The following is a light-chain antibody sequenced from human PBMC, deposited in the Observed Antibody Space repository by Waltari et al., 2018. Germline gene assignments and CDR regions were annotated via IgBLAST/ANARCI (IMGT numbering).Light chain of an antibody. CDR3: AAWDDSLGGPYV. CDR1: SSNIGSNT. J-gene: IGLJ1*01. V-gene: IGLV1-44*01. Sequence: QSALTQPPSASGTPGQRVTVSCSGSSSNIGSNTVHWYQKLPGTAPKLLIYRKEQRRSGGPDRFSGSKSGTSASLAIRGLQSEDEADYYCAAWDDSLGGPYVFGTGTKVTVL. CDR2: RKE.